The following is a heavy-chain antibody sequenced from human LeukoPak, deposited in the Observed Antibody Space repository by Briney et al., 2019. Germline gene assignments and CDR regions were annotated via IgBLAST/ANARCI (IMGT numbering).Heavy chain of an antibody. J-gene: IGHJ6*03. CDR1: GYTFTGYY. V-gene: IGHV1-2*02. Sequence: ASVKVSCKASGYTFTGYYMHWVRQAPGQGLEWMGWINPNSGGTNYAQKFQGRVTMTRDTSISTAYMELSSLRSEDTAVYYCARGQRSSSAYYYYYYYMDVWGKGTTVTVSS. CDR2: INPNSGGT. CDR3: ARGQRSSSAYYYYYYYMDV. D-gene: IGHD6-6*01.